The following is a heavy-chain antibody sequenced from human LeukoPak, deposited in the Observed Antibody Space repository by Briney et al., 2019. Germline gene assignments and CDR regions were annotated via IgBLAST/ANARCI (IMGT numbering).Heavy chain of an antibody. CDR1: GGSISSSSYY. J-gene: IGHJ6*03. CDR2: IYYSGST. V-gene: IGHV4-39*01. Sequence: SETLSPTCTVSGGSISSSSYYWGWIRQPPGKGLEWIGSIYYSGSTYYNPSLKSRVTISVDTSKNQFSLKLSSVTAAYTAVYYCARRVNSSGPKGYYYYYYYIDVWGKGTTVTFSS. CDR3: ARRVNSSGPKGYYYYYYYIDV. D-gene: IGHD6-19*01.